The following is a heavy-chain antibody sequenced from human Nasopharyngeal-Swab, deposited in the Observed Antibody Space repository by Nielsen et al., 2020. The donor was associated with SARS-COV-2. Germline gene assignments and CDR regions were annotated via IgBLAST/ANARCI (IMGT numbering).Heavy chain of an antibody. V-gene: IGHV1-18*01. Sequence: ASVKVSCKASGYTFTSYGISWVRPAPGQGLEWMGWISAYNGNTNYAQKLQGRVTMTTDTSTSTAYMELRSLRSDDTAVYYCARDSDYEDIGPSYYYYYGMDVWGQGTTVTVSS. CDR2: ISAYNGNT. J-gene: IGHJ6*02. D-gene: IGHD2-15*01. CDR1: GYTFTSYG. CDR3: ARDSDYEDIGPSYYYYYGMDV.